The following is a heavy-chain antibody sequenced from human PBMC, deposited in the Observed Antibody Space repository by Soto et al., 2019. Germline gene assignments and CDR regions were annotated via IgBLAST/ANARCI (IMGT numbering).Heavy chain of an antibody. J-gene: IGHJ6*02. CDR3: AREVRYYYDSSDHYYYYGMDV. V-gene: IGHV1-18*01. D-gene: IGHD3-22*01. CDR1: GYTFTSYG. CDR2: ISAYNGNT. Sequence: GASVKVSCKASGYTFTSYGISWVRKAPGQGLEWMGWISAYNGNTNYAQKLQGRVTMTTDTSTSTAYMELRSLRSDDTAVYYCAREVRYYYDSSDHYYYYGMDVWGQGTTVTVSS.